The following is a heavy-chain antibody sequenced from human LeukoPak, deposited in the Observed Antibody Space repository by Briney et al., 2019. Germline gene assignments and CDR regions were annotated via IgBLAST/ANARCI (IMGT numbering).Heavy chain of an antibody. Sequence: AGGSLRLSCAASGFTFSSYAMSWVRQAPGKGLEWVSAISGSGGSTYYADSVKGRFTISRDNSKNTLYLQMNSLRAEDTAVYYCAKVGNNGSYRYYYYYGMDVWGQGTTVTVSS. CDR2: ISGSGGST. V-gene: IGHV3-23*01. D-gene: IGHD1-26*01. CDR1: GFTFSSYA. J-gene: IGHJ6*02. CDR3: AKVGNNGSYRYYYYYGMDV.